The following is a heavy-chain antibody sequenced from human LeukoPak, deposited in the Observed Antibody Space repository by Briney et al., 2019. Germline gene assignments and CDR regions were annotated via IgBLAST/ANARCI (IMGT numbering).Heavy chain of an antibody. CDR3: ARGGIGRNIVATIIAWFDP. V-gene: IGHV4-34*01. CDR1: GGSFSGYC. CDR2: INHSGST. Sequence: PSETLSLTCAVYGGSFSGYCWSWIRQPPGKGLEWIGEINHSGSTNYNPSLKSRVTISVDTSKNQFSLKLSSVTAADTAVYYCARGGIGRNIVATIIAWFDPWGQGTLVTVSS. D-gene: IGHD5-12*01. J-gene: IGHJ5*02.